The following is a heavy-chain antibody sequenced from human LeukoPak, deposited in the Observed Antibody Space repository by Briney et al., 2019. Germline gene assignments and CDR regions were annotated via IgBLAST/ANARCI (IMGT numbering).Heavy chain of an antibody. CDR2: INPSGGST. J-gene: IGHJ3*02. CDR3: ARAFIGNDAFDI. Sequence: ASVKVSCKASGYTFTGYYMHWVRQAPGQGLEWMGIINPSGGSTSYAQKFQGRVTMTRDTSTSTVYMELSSLRSEDTAVYYCARAFIGNDAFDIWGQGTMVTVSS. D-gene: IGHD1-26*01. V-gene: IGHV1-46*01. CDR1: GYTFTGYY.